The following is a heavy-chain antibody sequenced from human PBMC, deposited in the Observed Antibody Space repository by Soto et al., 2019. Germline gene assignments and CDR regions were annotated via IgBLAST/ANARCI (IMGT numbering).Heavy chain of an antibody. CDR1: GGSISDNNW. CDR2: IYRSGTA. J-gene: IGHJ4*02. CDR3: ARHIGVPGTTGFDY. D-gene: IGHD2-21*01. V-gene: IGHV4-4*02. Sequence: QVQLQESGPGLVRPSGTLSLTCAVSGGSISDNNWWSWVRQPPGKGLERIGEIYRSGTANYNPSLTSRVTISMDKSKNQISLHLYSVTAADSAVYYCARHIGVPGTTGFDYWGQGTLVTVSS.